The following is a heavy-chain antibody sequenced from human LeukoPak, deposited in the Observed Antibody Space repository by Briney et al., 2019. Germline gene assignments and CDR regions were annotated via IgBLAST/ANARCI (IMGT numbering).Heavy chain of an antibody. D-gene: IGHD6-19*01. CDR1: GFTFSSYA. J-gene: IGHJ6*02. CDR2: ISYDGSDK. CDR3: ARGTDLSGWYLHYYYYGMDV. Sequence: GGSLRLSCAASGFTFSSYAMHWVRQAPGKGLEWVAVISYDGSDKYYADSVKGRFTISRDNSKNTLYLQMNSLRAEDTAVYYCARGTDLSGWYLHYYYYGMDVWGQGTTVTVSS. V-gene: IGHV3-30-3*01.